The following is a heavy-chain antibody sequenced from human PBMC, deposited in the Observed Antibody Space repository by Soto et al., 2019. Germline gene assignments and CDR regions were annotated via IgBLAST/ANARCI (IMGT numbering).Heavy chain of an antibody. CDR2: SIPMFGTA. Sequence: QVQLVQSGAEVKKPESSVKVSCKAPGGTFSTYAISWVRQAPGQGLEWMGGSIPMFGTANYAQRFQDRVTTTAEESTNTVYLDLSSLRSEDTAVYFCASGIQLWLRRINNGYSGWGQGTLVTVSS. V-gene: IGHV1-69*12. CDR1: GGTFSTYA. J-gene: IGHJ4*02. CDR3: ASGIQLWLRRINNGYSG. D-gene: IGHD5-18*01.